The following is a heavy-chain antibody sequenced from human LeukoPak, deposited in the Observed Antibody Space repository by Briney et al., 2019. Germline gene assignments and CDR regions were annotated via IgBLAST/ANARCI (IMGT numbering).Heavy chain of an antibody. Sequence: ASVKVSCKVSGYILTELSMHWVRQAPGKGLEWMGGFDPEDGETIYAQKFQGRVTMTEDTSTDTAYMELSSLRSEDTAVYYCATGIVVVPAFDYWGQGTLVTVSS. CDR2: FDPEDGET. CDR3: ATGIVVVPAFDY. D-gene: IGHD2-2*01. V-gene: IGHV1-24*01. CDR1: GYILTELS. J-gene: IGHJ4*02.